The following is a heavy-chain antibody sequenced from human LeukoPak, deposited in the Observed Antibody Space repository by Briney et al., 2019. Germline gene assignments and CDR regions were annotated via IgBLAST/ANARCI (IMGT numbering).Heavy chain of an antibody. CDR1: GFTFSSYA. CDR3: SRDPRLLDF. Sequence: PGGSLRLSCAASGFTFSSYAMSWVRQAPGKGLEWVSAISGSGGSTYYADSVKGRFTISRDNAKNSLYLQMNSLRAEDTAIYYCSRDPRLLDFWGKGTSVTVSS. V-gene: IGHV3-23*01. J-gene: IGHJ6*04. CDR2: ISGSGGST. D-gene: IGHD3-10*01.